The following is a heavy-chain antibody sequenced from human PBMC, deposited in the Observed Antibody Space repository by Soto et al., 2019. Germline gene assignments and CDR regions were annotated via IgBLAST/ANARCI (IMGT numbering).Heavy chain of an antibody. CDR1: GGTFSSYT. Sequence: QVQLVQSGAEVKKPWSSVKVSCKASGGTFSSYTMSCVRQAPRQGLEWMGRIIPMLGIANYAQKFQGRVTITADKSTSTANIALSSLRAQDTAVYYCAGDTALTTVHDVSWYWGQRTLVTV. D-gene: IGHD4-17*01. J-gene: IGHJ4*02. V-gene: IGHV1-69*02. CDR2: IIPMLGIA. CDR3: AGDTALTTVHDVSWY.